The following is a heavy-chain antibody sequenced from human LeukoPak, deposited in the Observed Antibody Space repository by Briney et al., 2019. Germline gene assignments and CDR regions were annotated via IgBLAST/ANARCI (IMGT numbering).Heavy chain of an antibody. V-gene: IGHV4-34*01. CDR1: GGSISSGGYS. J-gene: IGHJ3*02. CDR3: ARLGQRWLQFDWDAFDI. D-gene: IGHD5-24*01. Sequence: SETLSLTCAVSGGSISSGGYSWSWIRQPPGKGLEWIGEINHSGSTNYNPSLKSRVTISVDTSKNQFSLKLSSVTAADTAVYYCARLGQRWLQFDWDAFDIWGQGTMVTVSS. CDR2: INHSGST.